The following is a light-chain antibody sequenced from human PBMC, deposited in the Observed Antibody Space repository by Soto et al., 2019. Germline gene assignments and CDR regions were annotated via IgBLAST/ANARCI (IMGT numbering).Light chain of an antibody. Sequence: SYGLTQPPSVSVAPGQTASIACGGDSIGNKSVNWYQQRPGQAPVVVVYDDSDRPTGIPERFSGSNSGNTATLTISRVEAGDEADYYCQVWNGRSFQGVFGTGTKVTV. CDR3: QVWNGRSFQGV. V-gene: IGLV3-21*02. CDR1: SIGNKS. CDR2: DDS. J-gene: IGLJ1*01.